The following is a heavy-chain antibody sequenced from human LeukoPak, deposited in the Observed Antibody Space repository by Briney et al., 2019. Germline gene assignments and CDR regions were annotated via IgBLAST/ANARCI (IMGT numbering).Heavy chain of an antibody. J-gene: IGHJ4*02. CDR3: ARVSSGGWWELERTYYFDY. CDR2: ITTYNGNT. V-gene: IGHV1-18*01. Sequence: GASVKVSCKASGYTFTSYGISWVRQAPGQGLEWMGWITTYNGNTNYAQKLQGRVTMTTDTSTSTAYVELRSLRSDDTAVYYCARVSSGGWWELERTYYFDYWGQGTLVTVSS. CDR1: GYTFTSYG. D-gene: IGHD1-26*01.